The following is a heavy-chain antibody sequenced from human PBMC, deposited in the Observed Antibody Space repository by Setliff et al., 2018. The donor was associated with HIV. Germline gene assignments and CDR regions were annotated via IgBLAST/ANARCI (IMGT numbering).Heavy chain of an antibody. J-gene: IGHJ4*02. V-gene: IGHV3-21*01. CDR2: ISSTGTYI. D-gene: IGHD3-10*01. CDR3: LQRGDDF. Sequence: GGSLRLSCAASGFNFSTHTMNWIRQAPGKGLEWVSSISSTGTYIYYADSMKGRFTISRDNAKNSLYLQMNSLRAEDTAVYFCLQRGDDFWGQGTPVTVSS. CDR1: GFNFSTHT.